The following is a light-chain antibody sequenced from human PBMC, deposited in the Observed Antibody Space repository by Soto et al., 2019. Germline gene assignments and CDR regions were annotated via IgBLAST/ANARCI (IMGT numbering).Light chain of an antibody. CDR1: QSVSKY. J-gene: IGKJ4*01. CDR2: DAS. V-gene: IGKV3-11*01. Sequence: EIVLTQSPVTLSLSPGERATLSCRASQSVSKYLVWYQQKAGQAPRLRIYDASNRATGIPARFSGSVSGTDFTPTISSLEPEDFADYYCQQRNTWPPTFGGGTKVEIK. CDR3: QQRNTWPPT.